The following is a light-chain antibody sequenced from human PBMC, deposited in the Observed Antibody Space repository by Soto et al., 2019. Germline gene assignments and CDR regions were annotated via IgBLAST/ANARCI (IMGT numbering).Light chain of an antibody. J-gene: IGKJ3*01. CDR2: DAS. CDR1: QDISNY. Sequence: IQLTQSPSSLSASMGDRVTITCRASQDISNYLNWYQQKPGKAPKLLIYDASNLETGVPSRFSGSGSGTDFTFTISSLQPEDIATYYCQQYDNLPFTFGPGTKVDIK. CDR3: QQYDNLPFT. V-gene: IGKV1-33*01.